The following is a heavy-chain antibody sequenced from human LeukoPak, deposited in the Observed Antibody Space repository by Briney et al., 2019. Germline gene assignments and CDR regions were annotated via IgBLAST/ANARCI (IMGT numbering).Heavy chain of an antibody. J-gene: IGHJ4*02. Sequence: GGSLTHSCAGSGFTFSSYAMSWVRQAPGKGLEWVSAISDTGATTYYADSVKGRFTISRDNPRRTLYLQMNSLRAEDTALYYCAKDTSIGRYCTNGVSSPLAYWDRAPLVTVSS. CDR3: AKDTSIGRYCTNGVSSPLAY. CDR2: ISDTGATT. D-gene: IGHD2-8*01. CDR1: GFTFSSYA. V-gene: IGHV3-23*01.